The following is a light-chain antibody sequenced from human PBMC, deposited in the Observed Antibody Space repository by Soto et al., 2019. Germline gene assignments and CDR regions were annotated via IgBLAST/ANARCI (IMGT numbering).Light chain of an antibody. CDR3: QQRSDWPPLT. J-gene: IGKJ4*01. Sequence: IVLTQSPGTLSLSPGESATLSCRASQSVTNNQLAWFRQKPGQAPRLLIWGASSRATGVPARFSGSGSGTDFTLTISRLEPEDFAIYYCQQRSDWPPLTFGGGTKVDIK. CDR2: GAS. CDR1: QSVTNN. V-gene: IGKV3D-20*02.